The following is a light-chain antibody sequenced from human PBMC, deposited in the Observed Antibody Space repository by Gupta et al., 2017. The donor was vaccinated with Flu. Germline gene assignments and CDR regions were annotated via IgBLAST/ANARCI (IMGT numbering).Light chain of an antibody. CDR2: KAS. Sequence: PSTLSASVGDRVTITCRASQRISRWLAWYQQKPGKAPKLLIYKASRVESGVPSRFSGSGSGTEFTLTISSRQPEDFANYYCQHQNSSSWTLGQGTKVEIK. CDR3: QHQNSSSWT. J-gene: IGKJ1*01. CDR1: QRISRW. V-gene: IGKV1-5*03.